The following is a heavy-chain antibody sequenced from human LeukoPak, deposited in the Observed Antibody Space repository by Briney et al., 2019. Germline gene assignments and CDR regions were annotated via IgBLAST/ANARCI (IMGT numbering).Heavy chain of an antibody. J-gene: IGHJ4*02. V-gene: IGHV3-7*01. CDR1: GFTFSSYW. CDR2: IKQDGSEK. CDR3: ARGLYYFDY. Sequence: SGGSLRLSCAACGFTFSSYWMSWVRQAPGKGLEWVANIKQDGSEKYYVDSVKGRFTISRDNAKNSLYLQMNSLRAEDTAVYYCARGLYYFDYWGQGTLVTVSS. D-gene: IGHD3-16*01.